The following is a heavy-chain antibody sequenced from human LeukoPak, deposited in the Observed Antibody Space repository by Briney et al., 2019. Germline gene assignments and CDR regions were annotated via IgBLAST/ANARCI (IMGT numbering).Heavy chain of an antibody. V-gene: IGHV3-48*03. D-gene: IGHD5-18*01. CDR2: ISSSGSTI. Sequence: GGSLRLSCAASGFTFSSYEMNWVRQAPGKGLEWVSYISSSGSTIYYADSVKGRLTISRDNAKTSLYLQMNSLRAEDTAVYYCARDLSGIAGYTYGRRIDYWGQGTLVTVSS. J-gene: IGHJ4*02. CDR3: ARDLSGIAGYTYGRRIDY. CDR1: GFTFSSYE.